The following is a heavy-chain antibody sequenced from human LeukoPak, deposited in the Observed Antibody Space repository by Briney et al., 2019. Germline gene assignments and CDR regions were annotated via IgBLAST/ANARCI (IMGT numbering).Heavy chain of an antibody. J-gene: IGHJ4*02. V-gene: IGHV3-30*03. CDR2: ISYDGSNK. CDR3: ARDPDSSGWSSIEY. D-gene: IGHD6-19*01. Sequence: PGGSLRLSCAASGFTFSSYGMHWVRQAPGKGLEWVAVISYDGSNKYYADSVKGRFTISRDNAKNTLYLQMNSLRAEDTAVYYCARDPDSSGWSSIEYWGQGTLVTVSS. CDR1: GFTFSSYG.